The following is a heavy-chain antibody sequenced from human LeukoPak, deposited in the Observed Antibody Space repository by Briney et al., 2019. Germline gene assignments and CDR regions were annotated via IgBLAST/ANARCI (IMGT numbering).Heavy chain of an antibody. CDR1: GGTFSSYA. D-gene: IGHD6-13*01. CDR2: IIPIFGTA. Sequence: SVKVSCKASGGTFSSYAISWVRQAPGQGLEWMGGIIPIFGTANYAQKFQGRVTITADESTSTAYMELSSLRSEDTAVCYCARGGWSGDSSSWFPSWFDPWGQGTLVTVSS. CDR3: ARGGWSGDSSSWFPSWFDP. J-gene: IGHJ5*02. V-gene: IGHV1-69*13.